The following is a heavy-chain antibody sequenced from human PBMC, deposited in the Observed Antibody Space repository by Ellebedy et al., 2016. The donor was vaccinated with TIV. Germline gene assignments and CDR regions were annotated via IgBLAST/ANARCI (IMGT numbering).Heavy chain of an antibody. CDR3: ARHFATPGLLWFGETKDRGAFDY. CDR1: GYSFTSYW. D-gene: IGHD3-10*01. V-gene: IGHV5-51*01. J-gene: IGHJ4*02. Sequence: GESLKISCKGSGYSFTSYWIGWVRQMPGKGLEWMGIIYPGDSDTRYSPSFQGQVTISADKSISTAYLQWSSLKASDTAMYYCARHFATPGLLWFGETKDRGAFDYWGQGTLVTVSS. CDR2: IYPGDSDT.